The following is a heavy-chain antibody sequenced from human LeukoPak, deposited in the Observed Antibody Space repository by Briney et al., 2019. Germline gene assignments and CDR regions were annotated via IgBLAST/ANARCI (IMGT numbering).Heavy chain of an antibody. Sequence: SETLSLTCAVSTYSFSSHYWTWIRQPPGKGLEWIGYISYIGSTNYNPSLKSRATISIDTSKNQFSLRLSSVTAADTAVYYCARDVVTVTKGFDIWGQGTMVSVSS. CDR2: ISYIGST. V-gene: IGHV4-59*11. CDR1: TYSFSSHY. CDR3: ARDVVTVTKGFDI. D-gene: IGHD4-17*01. J-gene: IGHJ3*02.